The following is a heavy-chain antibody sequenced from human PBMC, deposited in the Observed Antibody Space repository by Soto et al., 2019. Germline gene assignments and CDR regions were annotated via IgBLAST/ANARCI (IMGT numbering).Heavy chain of an antibody. J-gene: IGHJ4*02. V-gene: IGHV4-31*03. Sequence: QVQLQESGPGLVKPSQTLSLTCTVSGGSISSGGYYWSWIRQHPGKGLEWIGYIYYSGSTYYNPYLQSRVTIAVYTSKNQFSLKLSSVTAADTAVYYCAAEVTGTRRLNRWGQGTLGTVSS. CDR3: AAEVTGTRRLNR. D-gene: IGHD1-7*01. CDR1: GGSISSGGYY. CDR2: IYYSGST.